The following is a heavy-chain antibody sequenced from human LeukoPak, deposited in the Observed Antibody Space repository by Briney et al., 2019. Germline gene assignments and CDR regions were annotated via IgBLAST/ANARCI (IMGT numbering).Heavy chain of an antibody. Sequence: GESLQISCKGSGYSLTNYWVAWVRQMPGKGLEWMGLIYPGDSYTTYSPSFQGRVTISADKSITTAYLQWSSLEASDTAMYYCARLYYYDSSHYYGHYWGQGTLVTVSS. J-gene: IGHJ4*02. CDR1: GYSLTNYW. CDR2: IYPGDSYT. D-gene: IGHD3-22*01. CDR3: ARLYYYDSSHYYGHY. V-gene: IGHV5-51*01.